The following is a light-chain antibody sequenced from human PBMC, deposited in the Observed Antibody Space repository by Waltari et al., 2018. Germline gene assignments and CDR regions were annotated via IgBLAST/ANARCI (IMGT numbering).Light chain of an antibody. V-gene: IGLV2-14*03. CDR3: SSFTSSSTGI. Sequence: QSALTQPASVSGSPGQSLTLSSTGTSGNVGGYYLVSWYQQHPGKAPKLMIYDATNRPSGVSDRFSASTSGNTASLTISDLRPEDEAEYYCSSFTSSSTGIFGSGTTVTVL. CDR1: SGNVGGYYL. CDR2: DAT. J-gene: IGLJ1*01.